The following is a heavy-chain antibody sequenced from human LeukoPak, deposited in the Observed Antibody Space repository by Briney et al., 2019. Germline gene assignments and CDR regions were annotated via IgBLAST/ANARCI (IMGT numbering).Heavy chain of an antibody. CDR1: GFTFDDYA. D-gene: IGHD6-13*01. CDR3: ARLTGYTSSWYPTEGNYGMDV. CDR2: ISWNSGSI. J-gene: IGHJ6*02. Sequence: PGRSLRLSCAASGFTFDDYAMHWVRQAPGKGLEWVSGISWNSGSIGYADSVKGRFTISRDNAKNSLYLQMNSLRAEDTAVYYCARLTGYTSSWYPTEGNYGMDVWGQGTTVTVSS. V-gene: IGHV3-9*01.